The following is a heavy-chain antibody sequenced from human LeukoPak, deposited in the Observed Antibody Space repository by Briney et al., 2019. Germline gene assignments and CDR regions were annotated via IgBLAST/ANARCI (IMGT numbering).Heavy chain of an antibody. V-gene: IGHV1-18*01. Sequence: GESLKISCKASGYTFTSYGISWVRQAPGQGLEWMGWISAYNGNTNYAQKLQGRVTMTTDTSTSTAYMELRSLRSDDTAVYYCAREGFYDILTGYDYWGQGTLVTVSS. CDR1: GYTFTSYG. J-gene: IGHJ4*02. D-gene: IGHD3-9*01. CDR2: ISAYNGNT. CDR3: AREGFYDILTGYDY.